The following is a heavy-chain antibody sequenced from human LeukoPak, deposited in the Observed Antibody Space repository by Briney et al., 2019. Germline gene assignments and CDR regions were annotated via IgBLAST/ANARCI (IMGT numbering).Heavy chain of an antibody. CDR2: ISGSGGST. V-gene: IGHV3-23*01. J-gene: IGHJ4*02. Sequence: GGSLRLSCAASGFTFSSYSMSWVRQAPGKGLEWVSAISGSGGSTYYADSVKGRFTISRGHSKNTLYLQMTSLRAEDTAVYYCAKDVYSSPPYYFDYWGQGTLVTVSS. D-gene: IGHD6-13*01. CDR3: AKDVYSSPPYYFDY. CDR1: GFTFSSYS.